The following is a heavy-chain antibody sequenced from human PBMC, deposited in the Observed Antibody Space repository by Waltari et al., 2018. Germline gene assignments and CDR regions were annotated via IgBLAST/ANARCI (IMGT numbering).Heavy chain of an antibody. D-gene: IGHD6-19*01. CDR1: GFSFSSHY. CDR3: ARQDISVRSCPDY. Sequence: EVQLVESGGGLVQPGGSLRLACVASGFSFSSHYMTWLRQAPGKGLEWVANIWPDGSDSNHVDSVKGRFTISRDNAQNTLYLQMNSLRAEDTAVYYCARQDISVRSCPDYWGQGTLVTVSS. V-gene: IGHV3-7*01. CDR2: IWPDGSDS. J-gene: IGHJ4*02.